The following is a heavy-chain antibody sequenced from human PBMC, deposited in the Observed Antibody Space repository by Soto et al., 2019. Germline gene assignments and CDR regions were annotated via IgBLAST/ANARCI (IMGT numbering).Heavy chain of an antibody. CDR2: IYHNGST. V-gene: IGHV4-4*02. J-gene: IGHJ2*01. CDR1: GGSISRSNW. D-gene: IGHD6-13*01. Sequence: QVQLQESGPGLVKPSGTLSLTCAVSGGSISRSNWWSWVRQPPGKGLEWIGEIYHNGSTNYNPSLKTRVTIPVDKSTNDFSLNLPSVTAADTAVYYCTRVLAALGNRWYFDLWGPGTLVTVS. CDR3: TRVLAALGNRWYFDL.